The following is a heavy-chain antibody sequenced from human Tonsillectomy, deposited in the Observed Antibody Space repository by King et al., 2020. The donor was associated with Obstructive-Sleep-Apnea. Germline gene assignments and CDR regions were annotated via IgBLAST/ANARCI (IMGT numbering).Heavy chain of an antibody. V-gene: IGHV3-23*04. CDR3: ASFAQWLSAQVDY. Sequence: EVQLVESGGGLVQPGGSLSLSCAASGFTFSSYAMSWFRQAPGKGLEWVSGISGSGGSTYYADSVKGRFTISRDNSKNTLYLQMNSLRAEDTAVYYCASFAQWLSAQVDYWGQGTLVTVSS. J-gene: IGHJ4*02. CDR2: ISGSGGST. D-gene: IGHD3-22*01. CDR1: GFTFSSYA.